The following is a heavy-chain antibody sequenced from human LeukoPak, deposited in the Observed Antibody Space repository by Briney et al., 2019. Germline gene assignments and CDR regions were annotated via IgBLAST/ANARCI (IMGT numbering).Heavy chain of an antibody. J-gene: IGHJ5*02. CDR2: IYYSGST. CDR1: GGSISSSSYY. D-gene: IGHD6-19*01. Sequence: KPSETLSLTCTVSGGSISSSSYYWGWIRQPPGKGLEWIGSIYYSGSTYYNPSLKSRVTISVDTSKNQFSLKLSSVTAADTAVYYCARLAPGVAVAGTGGWFDPWGQGTLVTVSS. V-gene: IGHV4-39*01. CDR3: ARLAPGVAVAGTGGWFDP.